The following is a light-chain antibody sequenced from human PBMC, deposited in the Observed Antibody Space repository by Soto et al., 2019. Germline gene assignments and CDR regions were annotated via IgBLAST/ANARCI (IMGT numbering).Light chain of an antibody. Sequence: DIQMTQSPSSLSASVGDRVTITCQASQDIGNSLNWYQQKPGKAPKLLLSAASNLETGGPSRFRGSGSGTVFAFIISRLDPEDIATYFCQQYDNLPITFGQGTRLEIK. J-gene: IGKJ5*01. CDR2: AAS. V-gene: IGKV1-33*01. CDR3: QQYDNLPIT. CDR1: QDIGNS.